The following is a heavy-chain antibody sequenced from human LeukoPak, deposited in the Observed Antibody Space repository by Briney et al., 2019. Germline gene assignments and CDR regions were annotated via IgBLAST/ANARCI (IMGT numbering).Heavy chain of an antibody. Sequence: GGSLRVSCAASGFTFRSSWMHWVRQVPGKGLVWVSRINSDGSITNYADSVKGRFTISRDTAKNTVSLQMNSLRAEDTAVYYCARPYSYSSHAVDYWGQGTLVTVSS. CDR2: INSDGSIT. J-gene: IGHJ4*02. CDR1: GFTFRSSW. D-gene: IGHD6-13*01. V-gene: IGHV3-74*01. CDR3: ARPYSYSSHAVDY.